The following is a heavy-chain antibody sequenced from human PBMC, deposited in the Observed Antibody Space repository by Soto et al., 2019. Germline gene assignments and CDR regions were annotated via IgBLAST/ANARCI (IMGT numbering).Heavy chain of an antibody. CDR2: IYYSGRT. J-gene: IGHJ1*01. V-gene: IGHV4-39*01. D-gene: IGHD3-22*01. CDR1: GGSISSSSFY. CDR3: ARNSATYYYDSSGPWYFQY. Sequence: SETLSLTCTVSGGSISSSSFYWGWIRQPPGKGLEWIGSIYYSGRTYCNPSLKSRVTISVDTSKNQFSLKLNSVTAADTAVYYCARNSATYYYDSSGPWYFQYWYQGTLLTV.